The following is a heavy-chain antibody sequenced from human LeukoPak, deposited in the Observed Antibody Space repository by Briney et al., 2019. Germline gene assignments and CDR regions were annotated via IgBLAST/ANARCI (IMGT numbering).Heavy chain of an antibody. Sequence: ASVKVSCKASGHTFTGYYMHWVRQAPGQGLEWMGWINPNSGGTNYAQKFQGRVTMTRDTSISTAYMELSRLRSDDTAVYYCARVHSSSWYSVGYWGQGTLVTVSS. D-gene: IGHD6-13*01. V-gene: IGHV1-2*02. J-gene: IGHJ4*02. CDR1: GHTFTGYY. CDR2: INPNSGGT. CDR3: ARVHSSSWYSVGY.